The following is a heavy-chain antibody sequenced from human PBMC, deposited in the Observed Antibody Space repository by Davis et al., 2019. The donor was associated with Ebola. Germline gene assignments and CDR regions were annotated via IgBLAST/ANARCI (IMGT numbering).Heavy chain of an antibody. Sequence: GSLRLSCTGSGCPITSYYWTWIWPPPAKGRELIGSIYYSGSTNYNPSLRSRVSMSVDPSKSQVSLSLSSVTAADTAMYYCASGVFGVTYYFDHWGQGALVTVSS. CDR2: IYYSGST. CDR3: ASGVFGVTYYFDH. V-gene: IGHV4-59*01. J-gene: IGHJ4*02. D-gene: IGHD3-3*01. CDR1: GCPITSYY.